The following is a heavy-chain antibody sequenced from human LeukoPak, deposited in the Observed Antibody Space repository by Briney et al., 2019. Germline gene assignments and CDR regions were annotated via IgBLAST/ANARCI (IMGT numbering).Heavy chain of an antibody. CDR2: IYYSGST. Sequence: SETLSLTCAVSGGSISSSNWWSWVRQPPGKGLQWIGYIYYSGSTNYNPSLKSRVTISVDTSKNQFSLKLSSVTAADTAVYYCARYSSGWYYFDYWGQGTLVTVSS. J-gene: IGHJ4*02. CDR1: GGSISSSNW. D-gene: IGHD6-19*01. CDR3: ARYSSGWYYFDY. V-gene: IGHV4-4*02.